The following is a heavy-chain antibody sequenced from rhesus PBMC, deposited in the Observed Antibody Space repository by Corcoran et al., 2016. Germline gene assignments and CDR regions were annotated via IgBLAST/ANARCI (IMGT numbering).Heavy chain of an antibody. V-gene: IGHV4-65*01. CDR1: GGSVSSSNW. J-gene: IGHJ4*01. Sequence: QVQLQESGHGVVKPSETLSLTCAVSGGSVSSSNWWSWIRQPPGKGLEWIGYISGSSGSTYYNPSLKCRVTMSTDTAKNQFALKLSSVPAADMAVDYWADGDWNLHFDYWGQGVLVTVSA. D-gene: IGHD1-26*01. CDR3: ADGDWNLHFDY. CDR2: ISGSSGST.